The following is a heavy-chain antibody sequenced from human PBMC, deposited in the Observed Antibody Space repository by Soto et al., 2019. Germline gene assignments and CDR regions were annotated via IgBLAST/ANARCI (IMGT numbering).Heavy chain of an antibody. CDR1: GGTFSSYA. D-gene: IGHD3-9*01. J-gene: IGHJ4*02. CDR3: ARVRYYDSLTGSGFDY. V-gene: IGHV1-69*13. Sequence: SVKVSCKASGGTFSSYAISWVRQAPGQGLEWMGGIIPIFGTANYAQKFQGRVTITADESTSTAYMELSSLRSEDTAVYYCARVRYYDSLTGSGFDYCGQGPLLTVSS. CDR2: IIPIFGTA.